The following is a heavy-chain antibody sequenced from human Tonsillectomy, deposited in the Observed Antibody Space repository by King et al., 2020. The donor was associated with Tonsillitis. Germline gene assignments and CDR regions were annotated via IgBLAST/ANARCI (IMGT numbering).Heavy chain of an antibody. CDR1: GFTFSSFA. CDR2: INTGGDST. J-gene: IGHJ3*02. D-gene: IGHD1-26*01. CDR3: AKDLRRELLYDACDI. Sequence: VQLVESGGGLVQPGGSLRLSCAASGFTFSSFAMSWVRQAPGKGLEWVSTINTGGDSTYYADSVRGRFANSRDNSKNTPYLQMNSLRAEDTAVYYCAKDLRRELLYDACDIWGQGTMVTVSS. V-gene: IGHV3-23*04.